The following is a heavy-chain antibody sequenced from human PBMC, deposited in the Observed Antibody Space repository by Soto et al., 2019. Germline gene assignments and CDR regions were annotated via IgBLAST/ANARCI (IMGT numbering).Heavy chain of an antibody. CDR1: GFTFSSYA. J-gene: IGHJ4*02. Sequence: GGSLRLSCAASGFTFSSYAMHWVRQAPGKGLEWVAVISYDGSNKYYADSVKGRFTISRDNSKNTLYLQMNSLRAEDSALYYCAKGYGSSFEFDYWGQGTLVTVSS. V-gene: IGHV3-30-3*01. CDR3: AKGYGSSFEFDY. D-gene: IGHD3-10*01. CDR2: ISYDGSNK.